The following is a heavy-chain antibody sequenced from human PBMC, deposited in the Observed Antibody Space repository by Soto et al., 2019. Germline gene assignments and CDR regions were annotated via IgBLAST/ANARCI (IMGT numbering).Heavy chain of an antibody. J-gene: IGHJ4*02. V-gene: IGHV4-59*01. Sequence: SETLSLTCTVSGGSISGYYWSWVRQPPGKGLEWIGYIYYSGNTNYNPSLKSRVTISVDTSKNQFSLNLNSVAAADTAVYYCARNVDTSRAYFFDYWGQGTPVTVSS. CDR3: ARNVDTSRAYFFDY. D-gene: IGHD5-18*01. CDR2: IYYSGNT. CDR1: GGSISGYY.